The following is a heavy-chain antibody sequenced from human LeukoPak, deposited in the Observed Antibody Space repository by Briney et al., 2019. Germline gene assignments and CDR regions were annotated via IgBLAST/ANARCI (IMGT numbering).Heavy chain of an antibody. CDR2: INPSGGST. CDR3: ATGLPGEGAAAHYYYYYYMDV. V-gene: IGHV1-46*01. J-gene: IGHJ6*03. D-gene: IGHD6-13*01. Sequence: GASVKVSCKASGYTFTSYYIHWVRQAPGQGLEWMGIINPSGGSTSYAQKFQGRVTMTEDTSTDTAYMELSSLRSEDTAVYYCATGLPGEGAAAHYYYYYYMDVWGKGTTVTISS. CDR1: GYTFTSYY.